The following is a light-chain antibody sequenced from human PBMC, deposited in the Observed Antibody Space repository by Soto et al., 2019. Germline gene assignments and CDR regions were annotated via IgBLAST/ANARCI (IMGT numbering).Light chain of an antibody. J-gene: IGKJ1*01. Sequence: DIQMTQSPSSLSASVGDRVTITCRASQSISSYLNWYQQKPGKAPKLLIYAASSLQSGVPSRFSGSGSGTDFTLTISSLQPEDFATDYCRQSYSTPRTCGQGTEVDSK. CDR3: RQSYSTPRT. CDR1: QSISSY. V-gene: IGKV1-39*01. CDR2: AAS.